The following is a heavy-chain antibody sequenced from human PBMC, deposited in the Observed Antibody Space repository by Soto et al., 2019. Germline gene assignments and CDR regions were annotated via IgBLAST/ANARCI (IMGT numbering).Heavy chain of an antibody. V-gene: IGHV3-72*01. CDR3: VTLQFSRWFY. J-gene: IGHJ4*02. D-gene: IGHD4-4*01. Sequence: GGSLRLSCAASGFTLSDHFMEWVRQAPGKGLEWVGRTKHKAASYTTDYAASVNGRVTISRDDSNNSLYLQMNSLKTEDTAMYYCVTLQFSRWFYWGLGTLVTVSS. CDR2: TKHKAASYTT. CDR1: GFTLSDHF.